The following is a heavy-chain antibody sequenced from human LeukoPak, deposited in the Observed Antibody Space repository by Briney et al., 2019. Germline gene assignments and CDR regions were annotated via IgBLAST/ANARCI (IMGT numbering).Heavy chain of an antibody. V-gene: IGHV3-7*02. CDR1: GFTFRNHW. CDR3: MSYAGRSDDY. J-gene: IGHJ4*02. D-gene: IGHD3-16*01. Sequence: GGSLRLSCAASGFTFRNHWMGWVRQAPGKGLEWVANIKGDGNEKEYVDSVKGRFTISRDNAKNSLHLQMNSLRAEDTAVYYCMSYAGRSDDYWGQGTLVTVSS. CDR2: IKGDGNEK.